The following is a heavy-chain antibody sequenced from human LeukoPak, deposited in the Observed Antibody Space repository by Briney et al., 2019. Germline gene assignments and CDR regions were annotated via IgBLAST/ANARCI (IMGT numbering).Heavy chain of an antibody. J-gene: IGHJ4*02. CDR1: GGTFSSYA. D-gene: IGHD5-24*01. Sequence: SVKVSCKASGGTFSSYAISWVRQAPGQGLEWMGGIIPIFGTANYAQKFQGRVTITADESTSTAYMELSSLRSEDTAEYYCARDRERWLQSNFDYWGQGTLVTVSS. V-gene: IGHV1-69*01. CDR2: IIPIFGTA. CDR3: ARDRERWLQSNFDY.